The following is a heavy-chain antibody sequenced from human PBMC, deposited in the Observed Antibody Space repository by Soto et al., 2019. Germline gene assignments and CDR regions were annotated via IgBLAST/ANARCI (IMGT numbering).Heavy chain of an antibody. V-gene: IGHV1-3*01. CDR2: SNAGNGKT. CDR3: AREGKWLAGDH. Sequence: QVPFVQSGAEVKEPGASVTVSCRASGYTFRRYAVHWVRQAPGQSLEWVGWSNAGNGKTGYSEDLQGRVTITRDTSASTVYMELASLMSEDTAIYYCAREGKWLAGDHWGQVTRVTVSP. D-gene: IGHD6-19*01. CDR1: GYTFRRYA. J-gene: IGHJ4*02.